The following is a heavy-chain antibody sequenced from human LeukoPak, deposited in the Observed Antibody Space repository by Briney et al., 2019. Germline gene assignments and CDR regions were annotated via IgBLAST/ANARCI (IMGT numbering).Heavy chain of an antibody. V-gene: IGHV1-69*04. D-gene: IGHD6-13*01. CDR2: IIPILGIA. Sequence: ASVKVSCKASGGTFSSYAISWVRQAPGQGLEWMGRIIPILGIANYAQKFQGRVTITADKSTSTAYMELSSLRAEDTAVYCCARAGSVSVVAEADYWGQGTLVTVSS. J-gene: IGHJ4*02. CDR1: GGTFSSYA. CDR3: ARAGSVSVVAEADY.